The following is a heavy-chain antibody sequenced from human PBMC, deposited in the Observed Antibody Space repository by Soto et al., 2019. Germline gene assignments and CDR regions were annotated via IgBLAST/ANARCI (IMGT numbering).Heavy chain of an antibody. Sequence: SETLSLTCSVSGGFVSSSSYSWGWIRQSPGKGLEWIGTIYSSENTYYNPSLLSRVTISVDTSKNEFSLRLSSVAAADTAVYYCARSTVLSIAVAGWGQGTLVTVS. J-gene: IGHJ4*02. CDR2: IYSSENT. V-gene: IGHV4-39*01. CDR3: ARSTVLSIAVAG. D-gene: IGHD6-19*01. CDR1: GGFVSSSSYS.